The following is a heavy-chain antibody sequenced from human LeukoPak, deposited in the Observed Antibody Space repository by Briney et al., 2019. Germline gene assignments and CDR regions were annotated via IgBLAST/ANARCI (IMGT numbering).Heavy chain of an antibody. D-gene: IGHD5-12*01. Sequence: GSLRLSCAASGFTFSSYGMFWVRQPPGKGLQWVGTIYYSGTTYYSPSLKSRLTMSVDTSKKQISLKLRSVTAADTALYFCARVSSVWIKDYYYYYMDVWGQGTTVIVSS. J-gene: IGHJ6*03. V-gene: IGHV4-4*01. CDR2: IYYSGTT. CDR1: GFTFSSYGM. CDR3: ARVSSVWIKDYYYYYMDV.